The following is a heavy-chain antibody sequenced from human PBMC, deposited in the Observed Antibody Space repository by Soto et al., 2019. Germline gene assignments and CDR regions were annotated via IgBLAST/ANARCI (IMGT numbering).Heavy chain of an antibody. CDR2: IYYSGST. Sequence: SETLSLTCTVSGGSISSGGYYWSWIRQHPGKGLEWIGYIYYSGSTNYNPSLKSRVTISVDKSKNQFSLKLSSVTAADTAVYYCARYRRGYCSSTSCPPANWFDPWGQGTLVTVSS. D-gene: IGHD2-2*01. J-gene: IGHJ5*02. CDR3: ARYRRGYCSSTSCPPANWFDP. CDR1: GGSISSGGYY. V-gene: IGHV4-31*03.